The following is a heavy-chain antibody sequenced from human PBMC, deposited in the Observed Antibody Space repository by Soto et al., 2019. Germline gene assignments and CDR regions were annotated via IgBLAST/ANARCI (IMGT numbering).Heavy chain of an antibody. Sequence: SETLSLTCTVSGGSISSGGYYWSWIRQHPGKGLEWIGYIYYSGSTYYNPSLKSRVTISVDTSKNQFSLKLSSVTAADTAVYYCARDGNYYGSGRAIDYWGQGTLVTVSS. D-gene: IGHD3-10*01. V-gene: IGHV4-31*03. CDR2: IYYSGST. J-gene: IGHJ4*02. CDR3: ARDGNYYGSGRAIDY. CDR1: GGSISSGGYY.